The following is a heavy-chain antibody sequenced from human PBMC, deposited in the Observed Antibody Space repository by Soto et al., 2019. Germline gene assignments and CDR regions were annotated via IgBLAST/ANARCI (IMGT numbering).Heavy chain of an antibody. CDR1: GFTFSDYG. D-gene: IGHD4-17*01. Sequence: QVQLVGSGGGVVQPGRSLRLSCEASGFTFSDYGMHWVRQVPGKGLEWVAVISYDGNNQYYADSVKGRFTISTDNSKNTLYLQMNSLRAEDTAMYYCAKDHLPTTVTTPGFDPWGQGAQVTVSS. CDR2: ISYDGNNQ. V-gene: IGHV3-30*18. CDR3: AKDHLPTTVTTPGFDP. J-gene: IGHJ5*02.